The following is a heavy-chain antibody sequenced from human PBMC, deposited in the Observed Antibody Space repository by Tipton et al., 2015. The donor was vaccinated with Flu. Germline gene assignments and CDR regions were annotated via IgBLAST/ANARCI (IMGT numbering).Heavy chain of an antibody. CDR2: ISYDGSNK. CDR1: GFTFSNYG. V-gene: IGHV3-30*18. J-gene: IGHJ5*02. Sequence: SLRLSCAASGFTFSNYGMDWVRQAPGKGLEWVALISYDGSNKDYADSVKGRFTISRDNSKNTLYLQMNSLRTEDTAVYYCAKEVRYWFDPWGQGTLVTVSA. CDR3: AKEVRYWFDP.